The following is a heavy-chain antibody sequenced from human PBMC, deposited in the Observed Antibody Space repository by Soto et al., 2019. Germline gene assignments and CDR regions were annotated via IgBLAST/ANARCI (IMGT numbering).Heavy chain of an antibody. CDR1: GGTFSSYT. CDR3: ARERELLFDY. CDR2: IIPILGIA. V-gene: IGHV1-69*08. D-gene: IGHD1-26*01. J-gene: IGHJ4*02. Sequence: QVQLVQSGAEVKKPGSSVKVSCKASGGTFSSYTISWVRQAHGQGREWMGRIIPILGIANYAQKFQGRVTITADKSTSTAYMELSSLRSEDTAVYYCARERELLFDYWGQGTLVTVSP.